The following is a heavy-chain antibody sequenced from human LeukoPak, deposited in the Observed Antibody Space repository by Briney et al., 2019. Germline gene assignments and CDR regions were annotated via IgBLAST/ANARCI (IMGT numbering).Heavy chain of an antibody. Sequence: SVKVSCKASGGTFSSYTITWVRQAPGQGLEWMGGIMPLFNTANYAQQFQGRVTTTTDESTSTAYLELSSLRFEDTAMYYCARVDRSHFYLDDWGKGTTVTVSS. CDR3: ARVDRSHFYLDD. CDR2: IMPLFNTA. V-gene: IGHV1-69*05. CDR1: GGTFSSYT. J-gene: IGHJ6*03.